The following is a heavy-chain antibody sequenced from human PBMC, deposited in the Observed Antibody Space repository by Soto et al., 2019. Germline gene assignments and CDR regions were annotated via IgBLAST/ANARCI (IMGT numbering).Heavy chain of an antibody. Sequence: GGSLRLSCAASGFTFSSYDMHWVRQATGKGLEWVSAIGTAGDTYYPGSVKGRFTISRENAKNSLYLQMNSLRAGDTAVYYWARGGKTTPFDYWGQGTLVTVSS. CDR2: IGTAGDT. J-gene: IGHJ4*02. CDR1: GFTFSSYD. CDR3: ARGGKTTPFDY. D-gene: IGHD4-17*01. V-gene: IGHV3-13*01.